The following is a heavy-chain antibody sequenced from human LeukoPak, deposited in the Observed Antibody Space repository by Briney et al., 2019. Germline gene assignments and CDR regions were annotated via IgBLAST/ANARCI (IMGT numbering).Heavy chain of an antibody. V-gene: IGHV4-4*07. CDR3: ARRAPSDY. Sequence: SETLSLTCTVSGGSISTGSISSYYWSWVRQPAGKGLEWIGRIYNSGTTNYNPSLKSRVTMSVDTSKNQFSLKLNSVTAADTAVYYCARRAPSDYWGQGTLVTVSS. CDR2: IYNSGTT. J-gene: IGHJ4*02. CDR1: GGSISTGSISSYY.